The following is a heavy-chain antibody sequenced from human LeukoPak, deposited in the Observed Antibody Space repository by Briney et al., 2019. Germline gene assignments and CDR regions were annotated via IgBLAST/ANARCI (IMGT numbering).Heavy chain of an antibody. J-gene: IGHJ4*02. D-gene: IGHD3-22*01. V-gene: IGHV2-5*02. CDR2: IYWDDDK. CDR3: AHSINYYDSSGYWNV. Sequence: AGPTLVNPTQTLTLTCTFSGFSLSTSGVGVGWIRPPPGKALEWLALIYWDDDKRYSPSLKSRLTITKDTSKNQVVLTMTNMDPVDTATYYCAHSINYYDSSGYWNVWGQGTLVTVSS. CDR1: GFSLSTSGVG.